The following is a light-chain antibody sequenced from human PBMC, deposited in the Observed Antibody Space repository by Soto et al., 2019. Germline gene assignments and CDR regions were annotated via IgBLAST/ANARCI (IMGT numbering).Light chain of an antibody. J-gene: IGKJ4*01. CDR1: QSVSSN. CDR3: QQYTSWPLT. CDR2: GAS. Sequence: EIVMTQSPATLSVSPGERATLSCRASQSVSSNLAWYQQKPGQAPRLLIYGASTRATGLSARFSGSGSGTEFTLTISSLQSEDFAVYYCQQYTSWPLTFGGGTKVEIK. V-gene: IGKV3-15*01.